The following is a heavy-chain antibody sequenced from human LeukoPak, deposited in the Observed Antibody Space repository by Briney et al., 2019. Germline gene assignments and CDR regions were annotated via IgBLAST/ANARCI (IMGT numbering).Heavy chain of an antibody. V-gene: IGHV3-30*03. CDR2: ISYDGSNK. CDR1: GFTFSSYG. Sequence: GGSLRLSCAASGFTFSSYGMHWVRQAPGKGLEWVAVISYDGSNKYYADSVKGRFTISRDNSKNTLYLQMNSLKASDTAMYYCARGIRDGYNSRDVFDIWGQGTMVTVSS. CDR3: ARGIRDGYNSRDVFDI. J-gene: IGHJ3*02. D-gene: IGHD5-24*01.